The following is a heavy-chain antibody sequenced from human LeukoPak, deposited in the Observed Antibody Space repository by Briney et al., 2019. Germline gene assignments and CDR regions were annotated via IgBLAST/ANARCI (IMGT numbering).Heavy chain of an antibody. CDR3: ARSSGWLGGDY. V-gene: IGHV4-59*01. J-gene: IGHJ4*02. Sequence: PSETLSLTCTVSGGSISSYYWSWIRQPPGKGLEWIGYVYYSGSTNYNPSLKSRVTLLVDTSKDQFSLSLSSVTAADTAVYYCARSSGWLGGDYWGQGTLVTVSS. CDR2: VYYSGST. D-gene: IGHD3-10*01. CDR1: GGSISSYY.